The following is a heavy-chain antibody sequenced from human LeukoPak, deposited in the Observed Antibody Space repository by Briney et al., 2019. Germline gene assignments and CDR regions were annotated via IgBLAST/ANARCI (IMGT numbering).Heavy chain of an antibody. CDR2: IYYSGST. Sequence: PQTLSLTCTVSGGSISSYYWSWIRQPPGKGLEWIGYIYYSGSTNYNPSLKSRVTISVDTSKNQFSLKLSSVTAADTAVYYCALRDGYNYDYWGQGTLVTVSS. J-gene: IGHJ4*02. CDR1: GGSISSYY. V-gene: IGHV4-59*01. D-gene: IGHD5-24*01. CDR3: ALRDGYNYDY.